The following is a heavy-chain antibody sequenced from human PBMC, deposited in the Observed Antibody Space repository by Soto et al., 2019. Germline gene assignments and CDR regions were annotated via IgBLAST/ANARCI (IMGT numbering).Heavy chain of an antibody. CDR2: INHSGST. D-gene: IGHD3-10*01. V-gene: IGHV4-34*01. CDR3: ARGLSLWFGELLRYNWFDP. CDR1: GGSFSGYY. Sequence: SETLSLTCAVYGGSFSGYYWSWIRQPPGKGLEWIGEINHSGSTNYNPSLKSRVTISVDTSKNQFSLKLSSVTAADTAVYYCARGLSLWFGELLRYNWFDPWGQGTLVTVSS. J-gene: IGHJ5*02.